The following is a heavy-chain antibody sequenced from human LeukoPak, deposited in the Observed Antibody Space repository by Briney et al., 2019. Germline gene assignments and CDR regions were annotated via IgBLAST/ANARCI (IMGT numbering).Heavy chain of an antibody. Sequence: PGGSLRLSCEASGFTFRSYGMSWVRQGPGKGLEWVSGISGRGGEIDYADFVKGRFTISRDNSKNTLFLQMNSLRAEDTAVYYCAKDLKGLYDYVRGSYAIDIWGHGTMVTVSS. V-gene: IGHV3-23*01. CDR1: GFTFRSYG. J-gene: IGHJ3*02. CDR2: ISGRGGEI. CDR3: AKDLKGLYDYVRGSYAIDI. D-gene: IGHD3-16*01.